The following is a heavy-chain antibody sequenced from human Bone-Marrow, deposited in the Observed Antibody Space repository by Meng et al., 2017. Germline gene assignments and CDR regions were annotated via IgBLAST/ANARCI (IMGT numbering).Heavy chain of an antibody. J-gene: IGHJ5*02. CDR3: ASLYGVVGASWFDP. V-gene: IGHV4-31*03. CDR2: IYYSGST. CDR1: GCSSSSGGYY. D-gene: IGHD1-26*01. Sequence: QLQAAGPGLVNPSQTLSLTCPVPGCSSSSGGYYWNWIRQHPGKGLEWIGYIYYSGSTYYNPSLKSRITISVDTSKNHFSLKLSSVTAADTAVYYCASLYGVVGASWFDPWGQGTLVTVSS.